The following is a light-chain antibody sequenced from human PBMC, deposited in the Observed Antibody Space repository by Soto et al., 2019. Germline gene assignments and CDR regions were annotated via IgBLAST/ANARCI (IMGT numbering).Light chain of an antibody. Sequence: QSVLTQSSSASASLGSSAKLTCTLSSGHSSYIIAWHQQQPGKAPRYLMKLEGSGSYNKGSGVPDRFSGSSSGADRYLTISNLQSEDEADYYCETWDSNTVVFGGGTKVTVL. V-gene: IGLV4-60*03. CDR3: ETWDSNTVV. J-gene: IGLJ2*01. CDR1: SGHSSYI. CDR2: LEGSGSY.